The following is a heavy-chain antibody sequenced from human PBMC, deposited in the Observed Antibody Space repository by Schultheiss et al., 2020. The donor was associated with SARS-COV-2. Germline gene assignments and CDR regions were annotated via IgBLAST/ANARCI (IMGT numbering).Heavy chain of an antibody. Sequence: SETLSLTCAVYGGSFSGYYWSWIRQPPGKGLEWIGYIYYSGSTNYNPSLKSRVTISVDTSKNQFSLKLSSVTAADTAVYYCARDSGAVGYWGQGTLVTVSS. CDR3: ARDSGAVGY. CDR1: GGSFSGYY. D-gene: IGHD1-26*01. J-gene: IGHJ4*02. V-gene: IGHV4-59*01. CDR2: IYYSGST.